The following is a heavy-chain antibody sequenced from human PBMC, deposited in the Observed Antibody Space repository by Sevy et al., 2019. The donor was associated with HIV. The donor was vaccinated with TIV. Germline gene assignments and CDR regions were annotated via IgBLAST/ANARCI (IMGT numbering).Heavy chain of an antibody. CDR2: IRQDGNEI. V-gene: IGHV3-7*01. J-gene: IGHJ4*02. Sequence: GGSLRLSCKASGFTFSSFWMQWVRQAPGKGLEWVANIRQDGNEIYYRDSVKGRFTISRDNAKNALYLQMDGLRAEDTAVYYCARRYFDLWGQGTLVTVSS. CDR3: ARRYFDL. CDR1: GFTFSSFW.